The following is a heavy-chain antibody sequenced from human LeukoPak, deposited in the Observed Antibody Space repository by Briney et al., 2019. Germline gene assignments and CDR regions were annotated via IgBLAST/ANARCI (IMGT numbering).Heavy chain of an antibody. D-gene: IGHD6-13*01. V-gene: IGHV6-1*01. CDR1: GDSVSSNSAA. J-gene: IGHJ5*02. CDR2: TYYRSKWYN. CDR3: AGGGIAAAGTNWFDP. Sequence: SQTLSLTCAISGDSVSSNSAAWNWIRQSPSRGLEWLGRTYYRSKWYNDSAVSVKSRITINPDTSKNQFSLQLNSVTPEDTAVYYCAGGGIAAAGTNWFDPWGQGTLVTVSS.